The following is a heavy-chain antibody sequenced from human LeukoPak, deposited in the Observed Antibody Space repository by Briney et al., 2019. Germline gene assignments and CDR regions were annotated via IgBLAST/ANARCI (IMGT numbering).Heavy chain of an antibody. Sequence: SETLSLTCAVSGGSFNGYYWSWIRQSPGEGLEWIGEINDSGVTNCNPSLESRVVLSVDTSKNQFSLRLSSVTAADTAVYYCARRLVDSGASQVSDHWGQGTLVTVSS. V-gene: IGHV4-34*01. D-gene: IGHD2-15*01. CDR2: INDSGVT. J-gene: IGHJ4*02. CDR3: ARRLVDSGASQVSDH. CDR1: GGSFNGYY.